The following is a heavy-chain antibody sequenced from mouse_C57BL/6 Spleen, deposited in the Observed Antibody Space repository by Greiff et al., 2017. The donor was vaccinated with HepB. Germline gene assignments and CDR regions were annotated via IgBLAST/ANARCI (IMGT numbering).Heavy chain of an antibody. Sequence: EVQLQQSGPELVKPGASVKMSCKASGYTFTDYNMHWVKQSHGKSLEWIGYINPNNGGTSYNQKFKGKATLTVNKSSSTAYMELRSLTSEESAVYYCARSPLDSSGPYYAMDYWGQGTSVTVSS. CDR3: ARSPLDSSGPYYAMDY. D-gene: IGHD3-2*02. CDR2: INPNNGGT. V-gene: IGHV1-22*01. J-gene: IGHJ4*01. CDR1: GYTFTDYN.